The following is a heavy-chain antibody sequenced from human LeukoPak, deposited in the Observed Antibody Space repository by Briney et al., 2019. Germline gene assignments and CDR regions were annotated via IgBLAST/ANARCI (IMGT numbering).Heavy chain of an antibody. CDR1: EFTFSSYA. CDR3: ARDWVGALDY. D-gene: IGHD1-26*01. Sequence: GGSLRLSCAASEFTFSSYAMSWVRQAPGKGLAWVSVIYSGGTTYYADSVKGRFTISRDNAKNSLYLQMNSLRAEDTAVYYCARDWVGALDYWGQGTLVTVSS. V-gene: IGHV3-66*01. J-gene: IGHJ4*02. CDR2: IYSGGTT.